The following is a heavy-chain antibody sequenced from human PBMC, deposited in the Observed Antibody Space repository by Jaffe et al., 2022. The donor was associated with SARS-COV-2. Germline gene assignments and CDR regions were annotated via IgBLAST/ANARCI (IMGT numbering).Heavy chain of an antibody. CDR2: ISAYNGNT. Sequence: QVQLVQSGAEVKKPGASVKVSCKASGYTFTSYGISWVRQAPGQGLEWMGWISAYNGNTNYAQKLQGRVTMTTDTSTSTAYMELRSLRSDDTAVYYCARDLRDDYDFWSGGWYYGMDVWGQGTTVTVSS. J-gene: IGHJ6*02. D-gene: IGHD3-3*01. CDR1: GYTFTSYG. CDR3: ARDLRDDYDFWSGGWYYGMDV. V-gene: IGHV1-18*01.